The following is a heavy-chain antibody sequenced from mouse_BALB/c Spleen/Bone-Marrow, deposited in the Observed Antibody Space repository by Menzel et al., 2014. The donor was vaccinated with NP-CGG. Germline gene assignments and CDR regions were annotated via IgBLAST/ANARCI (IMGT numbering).Heavy chain of an antibody. CDR1: GFNIKDTY. CDR2: IDPANGNT. Sequence: EQLKESGAELVKPGASVKLSCTASGFNIKDTYMHWVKQRPEQGLEWIGRIDPANGNTKYDPKFQGKATITADTSSNTAYLQLSSLTSEDTAVYYCASYYYGRYFDVWGAGTTVTVSS. D-gene: IGHD1-1*01. J-gene: IGHJ1*01. V-gene: IGHV14-3*02. CDR3: ASYYYGRYFDV.